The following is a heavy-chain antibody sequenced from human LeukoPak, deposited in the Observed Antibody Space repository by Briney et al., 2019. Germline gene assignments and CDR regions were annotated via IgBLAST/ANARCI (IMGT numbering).Heavy chain of an antibody. J-gene: IGHJ5*02. D-gene: IGHD6-19*01. V-gene: IGHV3-66*01. Sequence: GGSLRLSCAALGLTVSSNYMSWVRQAPGKGLEWVSVIYSDGTTYYADSVKGRFIISRDNSKNTLYLQMNNVRAEDTAVYYCAREGSSGWYEFWFDPWGQGTLVTVSS. CDR3: AREGSSGWYEFWFDP. CDR2: IYSDGTT. CDR1: GLTVSSNY.